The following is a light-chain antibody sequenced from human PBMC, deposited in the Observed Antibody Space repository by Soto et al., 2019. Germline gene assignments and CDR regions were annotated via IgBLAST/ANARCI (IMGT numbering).Light chain of an antibody. CDR3: QSYDRSSLYV. J-gene: IGLJ1*01. CDR2: GDN. V-gene: IGLV6-57*02. CDR1: SGSVASNY. Sequence: NFMLTQPHSVSESPGKTVTISCTGSSGSVASNYVHWYQRRPGSAPTIVIYGDNQRPSGVPDWFSGSIDSSSNSASLTISRLKTEDEADYFCQSYDRSSLYVFGTGTKVTVL.